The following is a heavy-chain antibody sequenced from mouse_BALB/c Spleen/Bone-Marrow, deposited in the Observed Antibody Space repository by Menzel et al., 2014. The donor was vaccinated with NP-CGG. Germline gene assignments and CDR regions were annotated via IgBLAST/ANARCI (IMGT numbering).Heavy chain of an antibody. CDR1: GYTFTSYW. D-gene: IGHD1-1*01. V-gene: IGHV1-7*01. CDR3: ASYYYGSSYYFDY. Sequence: QVQLKESGAELAKPGASVKMSCKASGYTFTSYWMHWVKQRPGQGLEWIGYINPSTGYTEYNQKSKDKATLTADKSSSTAYMQLSSLTSEDSAVYYCASYYYGSSYYFDYWGQGTTLTVSS. J-gene: IGHJ2*01. CDR2: INPSTGYT.